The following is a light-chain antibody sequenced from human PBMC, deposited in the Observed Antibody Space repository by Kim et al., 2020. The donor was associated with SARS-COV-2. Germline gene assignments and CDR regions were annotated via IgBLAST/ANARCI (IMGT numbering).Light chain of an antibody. J-gene: IGKJ5*01. Sequence: EIVLTQFPATLSLSPGERATLSCRASQSVSTYLAWYQQKPGQAPRLLIYDASIRATGIPARFSGSGSGTDFTLTISSLEPEDFAIYYCQQRSNCPPITFGQGTRLEIK. CDR1: QSVSTY. CDR2: DAS. V-gene: IGKV3-11*01. CDR3: QQRSNCPPIT.